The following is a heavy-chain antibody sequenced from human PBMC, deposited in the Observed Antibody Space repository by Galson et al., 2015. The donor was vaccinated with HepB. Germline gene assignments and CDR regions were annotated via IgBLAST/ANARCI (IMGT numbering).Heavy chain of an antibody. CDR1: GFTFSGSA. CDR3: TRRYDILTGYYTADFYYYYGMDV. CDR2: IRSKANSYAT. Sequence: SLRLSCAASGFTFSGSAMHWVRQASGKGLEWVGRIRSKANSYATAYAASVKGRFTISRDDSKNTAYLQMNSLKTEDAAVYYCTRRYDILTGYYTADFYYYYGMDVWGQGTTVTVSS. D-gene: IGHD3-9*01. J-gene: IGHJ6*02. V-gene: IGHV3-73*01.